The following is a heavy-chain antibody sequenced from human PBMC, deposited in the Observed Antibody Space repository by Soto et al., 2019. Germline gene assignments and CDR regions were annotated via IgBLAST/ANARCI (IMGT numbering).Heavy chain of an antibody. D-gene: IGHD2-8*01. Sequence: QVQLQESGPGLVKPSETLSFTCNVSGGSISSGGYYWSWIRQLPGKGLEWIGYIYHRGGTYYNPALKSRITISVDTSKNQFSLKMTSVTSADTDVYFWARAPVRMMNALRYYYGLEVWCQGTTVTVSS. CDR3: ARAPVRMMNALRYYYGLEV. CDR1: GGSISSGGYY. J-gene: IGHJ6*02. CDR2: IYHRGGT. V-gene: IGHV4-31*02.